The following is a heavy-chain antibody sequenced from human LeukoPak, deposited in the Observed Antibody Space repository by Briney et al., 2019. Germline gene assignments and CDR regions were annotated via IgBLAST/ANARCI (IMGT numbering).Heavy chain of an antibody. Sequence: GGSLRLSCAASGFTFSSYEMNWVRQAPGKGLEWVSSISSSSSYIYYADSVKGRFTISRDNAKNSLYLQMNSLRAEDTAVYYCARDYSGSEGATGWFDPWGQGALVTVSS. CDR3: ARDYSGSEGATGWFDP. CDR1: GFTFSSYE. J-gene: IGHJ5*02. D-gene: IGHD1-26*01. CDR2: ISSSSSYI. V-gene: IGHV3-21*01.